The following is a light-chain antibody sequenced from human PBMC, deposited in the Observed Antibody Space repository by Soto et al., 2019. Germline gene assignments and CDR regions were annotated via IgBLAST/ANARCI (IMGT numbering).Light chain of an antibody. CDR2: AAS. V-gene: IGKV1-39*01. CDR3: QQSYSFWT. Sequence: DIQMTQSPSSLSASVGDRVTITCRASQSISRYLNWYQHKPGKAPNLLIYAASSLQSGVPSRFSGSGSGTDFTLTISGLPPEDFATYYCQQSYSFWTFGQGTKV. J-gene: IGKJ1*01. CDR1: QSISRY.